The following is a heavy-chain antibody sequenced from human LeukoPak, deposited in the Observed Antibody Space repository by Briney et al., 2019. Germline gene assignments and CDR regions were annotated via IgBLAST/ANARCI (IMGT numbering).Heavy chain of an antibody. V-gene: IGHV1-69*01. Sequence: GASVKVSCKASGGTFSSYAISWVRQAPGQGLEWMGGIIPIFGTANYAQKFQGRVTITADESTSTAYMELSSLRSEDTAVYYCASVKWNNRAKGNDYLGQGTLVTVSS. CDR1: GGTFSSYA. CDR3: ASVKWNNRAKGNDY. CDR2: IIPIFGTA. J-gene: IGHJ4*02. D-gene: IGHD1/OR15-1a*01.